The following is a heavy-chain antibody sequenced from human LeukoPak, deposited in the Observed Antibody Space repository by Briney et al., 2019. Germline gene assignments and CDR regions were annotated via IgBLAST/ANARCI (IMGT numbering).Heavy chain of an antibody. V-gene: IGHV4-61*02. Sequence: SQTLSLTCTVSGGSISSGSHYWSWIRQPAGKGLEWIGRIYTSGSTNYNPSLKGRVTISVDTSKNQFSLKLSSVTAADTAVYYCARDPGQLWFHFDYWGQGTLVTVSS. CDR1: GGSISSGSHY. CDR3: ARDPGQLWFHFDY. J-gene: IGHJ4*02. D-gene: IGHD5-18*01. CDR2: IYTSGST.